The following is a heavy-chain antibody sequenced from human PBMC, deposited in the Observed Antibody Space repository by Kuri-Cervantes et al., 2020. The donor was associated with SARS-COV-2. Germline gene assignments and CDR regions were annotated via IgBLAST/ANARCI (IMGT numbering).Heavy chain of an antibody. CDR3: TSGRIADRLGAFDI. CDR1: GFTFYNAW. J-gene: IGHJ3*02. Sequence: WGSLRLSCAASGFTFYNAWRSWVRQAPGKGLEWVGRIKRNPNGGATEYPAPVKARFTFSRKDSKNTLYLQVNSLKTEDTAGYYCTSGRIADRLGAFDIWGQGTMVTVSS. CDR2: IKRNPNGGAT. V-gene: IGHV3-15*01. D-gene: IGHD2-21*01.